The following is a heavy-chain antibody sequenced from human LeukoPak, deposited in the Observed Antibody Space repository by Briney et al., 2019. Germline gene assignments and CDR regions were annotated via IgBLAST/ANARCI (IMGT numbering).Heavy chain of an antibody. J-gene: IGHJ4*02. CDR3: AKVYATGWSYFDY. V-gene: IGHV3-7*03. Sequence: GGSLRLSCAASGFSFSGYWMTWVRQAPGKGLEWVANIKEDGSVKYYADFVKGRFTISRDNAKNSLDLQMNSLRAEDTAVYFCAKVYATGWSYFDYWGQGTLVTVSS. D-gene: IGHD6-19*01. CDR1: GFSFSGYW. CDR2: IKEDGSVK.